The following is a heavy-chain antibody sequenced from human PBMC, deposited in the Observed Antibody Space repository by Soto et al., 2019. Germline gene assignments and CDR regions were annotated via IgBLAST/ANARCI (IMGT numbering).Heavy chain of an antibody. Sequence: EAQVVESGGGLVHPGGSLRLSCAASGFTVSDNYMSWVRQAPGKGLEWVSVMYHAGSTYYADSVKGRFTISRDDSKNTVFLHMNPLRVEDTAVYYCARALSRLRSGFHCWGQGTLVTVSS. V-gene: IGHV3-66*01. CDR2: MYHAGST. CDR1: GFTVSDNY. D-gene: IGHD3-16*01. J-gene: IGHJ4*02. CDR3: ARALSRLRSGFHC.